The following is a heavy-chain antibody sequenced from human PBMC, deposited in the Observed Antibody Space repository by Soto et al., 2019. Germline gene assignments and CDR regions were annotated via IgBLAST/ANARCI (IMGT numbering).Heavy chain of an antibody. D-gene: IGHD6-13*01. CDR3: AKGPQYSSSWLVDH. V-gene: IGHV3-23*01. J-gene: IGHJ4*02. CDR1: GFTLSSYA. Sequence: LRLSCAASGFTLSSYAMSWVRQAPGKGLEWVSAISGSGGSTYYADSVKGRFTISRDTSKNTLYLQMHSLRAEDTAVYYCAKGPQYSSSWLVDHWGQGTLVTVSS. CDR2: ISGSGGST.